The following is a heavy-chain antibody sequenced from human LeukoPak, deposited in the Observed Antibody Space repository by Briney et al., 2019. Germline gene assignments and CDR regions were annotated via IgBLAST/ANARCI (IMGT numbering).Heavy chain of an antibody. CDR2: IYYSGST. Sequence: SETLSLTCTVSGGSLSSYYWSWIRQPPGKGLEWIGYIYYSGSTNYNPSLKSRVTISVDTSKNQFSLKLSSVTAADTAIYYCARRAQECGGDCYAFDSWGQGTLVTVSS. D-gene: IGHD2-21*02. CDR1: GGSLSSYY. CDR3: ARRAQECGGDCYAFDS. J-gene: IGHJ4*02. V-gene: IGHV4-59*08.